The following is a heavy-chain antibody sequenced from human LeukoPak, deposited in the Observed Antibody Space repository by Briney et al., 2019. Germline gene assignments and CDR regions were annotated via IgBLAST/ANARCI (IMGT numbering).Heavy chain of an antibody. CDR1: GFTFSNYW. V-gene: IGHV3-7*05. Sequence: GGSRRLSCAASGFTFSNYWMSWVRQAPGKGLEWVANIKQDGSETYYVDSVKGRFTISRDNAKNSLYLQMNSLRAEDTAVYYCARDKIVGATHLDYWGQGTLVTVSS. D-gene: IGHD1-26*01. J-gene: IGHJ4*02. CDR3: ARDKIVGATHLDY. CDR2: IKQDGSET.